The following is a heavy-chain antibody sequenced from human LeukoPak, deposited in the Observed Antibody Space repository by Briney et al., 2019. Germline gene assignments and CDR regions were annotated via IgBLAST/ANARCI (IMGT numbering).Heavy chain of an antibody. Sequence: GGSLRLSCAGSGFTFSDYYMSWLRQAPGKGLECVSYISSSGNYTKYADSVKGRFTNSRDNAKNSLYLQMNSLRAEDTAVYYCARCGTPDNYYYYGMDVWGQGTTVTVSS. D-gene: IGHD1-26*01. V-gene: IGHV3-11*03. CDR1: GFTFSDYY. CDR3: ARCGTPDNYYYYGMDV. J-gene: IGHJ6*02. CDR2: ISSSGNYT.